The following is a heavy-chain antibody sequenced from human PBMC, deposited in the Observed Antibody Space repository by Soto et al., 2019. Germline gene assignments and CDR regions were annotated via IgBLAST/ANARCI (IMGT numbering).Heavy chain of an antibody. CDR1: GGVFRNYA. CDR2: IIPVFGTA. J-gene: IGHJ5*01. Sequence: QVQLVQSGAEVKKPGSSVKVSCKASGGVFRNYAINWVRQAPGQGLEWMGGIIPVFGTADYAQKIQGRVNITADESTTTAYMELPSLKTEDRAVYYCARDRWGSYSFDSWGQGTLVTVAS. V-gene: IGHV1-69*01. CDR3: ARDRWGSYSFDS. D-gene: IGHD1-26*01.